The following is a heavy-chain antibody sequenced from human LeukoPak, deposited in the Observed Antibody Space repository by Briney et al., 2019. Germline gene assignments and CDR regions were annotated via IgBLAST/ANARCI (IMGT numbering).Heavy chain of an antibody. Sequence: SGTLALTCAVSGGSGGSISSSNYWSWVRQPPGKGLEWIGEIYHSGRTHSNPSLKSRVTISVDKSKHQFSLRLNSVTAADTAVYYCARAGQGYCTSASCFLSLDYWGQGTLVTVSS. CDR2: IYHSGRT. CDR3: ARAGQGYCTSASCFLSLDY. CDR1: GGSGGSISSSNY. V-gene: IGHV4-4*02. D-gene: IGHD2-2*01. J-gene: IGHJ4*02.